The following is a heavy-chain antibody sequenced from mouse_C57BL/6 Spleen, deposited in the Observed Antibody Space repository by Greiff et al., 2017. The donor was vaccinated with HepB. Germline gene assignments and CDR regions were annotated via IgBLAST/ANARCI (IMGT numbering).Heavy chain of an antibody. CDR3: TTWTAQATWFAY. J-gene: IGHJ3*01. D-gene: IGHD3-2*02. V-gene: IGHV14-4*01. Sequence: VQLKQSGAELVRPGASVKLSCTASGFNIQDDYMHWVKQRPEQGLEWIGWIDPENGDTEYASKFQGKATITADTSSNTAYLQLSSLTSEDTAVYYCTTWTAQATWFAYWGQGTLVTVSA. CDR2: IDPENGDT. CDR1: GFNIQDDY.